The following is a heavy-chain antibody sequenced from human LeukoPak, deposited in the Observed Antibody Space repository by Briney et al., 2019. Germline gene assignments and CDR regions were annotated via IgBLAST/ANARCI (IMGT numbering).Heavy chain of an antibody. CDR3: ARDRSTGSYFFFDY. CDR2: IWHDGSNK. Sequence: GGSLRLSCLASGFTFDTFGMYWARQAPGKGLGWVAVIWHDGSNKYYTDSVKGRFTISRDNPKNTLYLQMNSLRAEDTAVYYCARDRSTGSYFFFDYWGQGVLVTVSS. J-gene: IGHJ4*02. V-gene: IGHV3-33*07. D-gene: IGHD6-19*01. CDR1: GFTFDTFG.